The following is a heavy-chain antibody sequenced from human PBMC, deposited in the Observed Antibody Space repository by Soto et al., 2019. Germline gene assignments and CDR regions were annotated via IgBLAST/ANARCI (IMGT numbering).Heavy chain of an antibody. CDR3: ARARDGYTYDDY. CDR2: MSPNSGHT. V-gene: IGHV1-8*01. Sequence: ASVKVSCKASGYTLADYDINWVRQASGQGLEWMGLMSPNSGHTLYAQKFQGRVTMTRNTSISTTYMELSSLRSEDTAIYYCARARDGYTYDDYWGQGTLVTVSS. J-gene: IGHJ4*02. D-gene: IGHD5-12*01. CDR1: GYTLADYD.